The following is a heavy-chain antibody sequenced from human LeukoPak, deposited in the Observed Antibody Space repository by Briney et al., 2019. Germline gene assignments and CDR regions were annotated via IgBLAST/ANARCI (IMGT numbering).Heavy chain of an antibody. V-gene: IGHV1-18*01. CDR3: ARGLGPRITMVRGALDY. CDR1: GYTFTSYG. Sequence: ASVKVSCKASGYTFTSYGINWVRQAPGQGLEWMGWISAYNGNTNYAQKLQGRVTMTTDTSTSTAYMELRSLRSDDTAVYYCARGLGPRITMVRGALDYWGQGTLVTVSS. J-gene: IGHJ4*02. D-gene: IGHD3-10*01. CDR2: ISAYNGNT.